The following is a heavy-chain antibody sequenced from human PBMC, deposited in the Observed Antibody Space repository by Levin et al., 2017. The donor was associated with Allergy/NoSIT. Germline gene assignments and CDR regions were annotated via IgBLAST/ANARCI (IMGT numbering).Heavy chain of an antibody. V-gene: IGHV3-48*02. CDR2: ISSSGTTK. J-gene: IGHJ5*02. CDR1: GFTFGSYT. CDR3: GRESWFDP. Sequence: GGSLRLSCAASGFTFGSYTMNWVRQAPGKGLEWVSHISSSGTTKYYADSVKGRFTISRDNAKNSLYLQMNSLRDEDTAVYYCGRESWFDPWGQGTLVTVSS.